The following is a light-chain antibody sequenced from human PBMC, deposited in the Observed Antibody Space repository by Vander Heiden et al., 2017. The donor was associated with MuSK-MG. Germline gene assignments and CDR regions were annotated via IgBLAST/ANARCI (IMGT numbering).Light chain of an antibody. CDR3: QQCYSTPRT. CDR1: QSISSY. CDR2: AAS. V-gene: IGKV1-39*01. Sequence: DIQLSQCLSSLSASVGDRVTITCRASQSISSYLNWYQQKPGKAPKLLIYAASSLQSGVPSRFTGSGSGTDFTLTISRLQPEHYATYYCQQCYSTPRTFGQGTKLEIK. J-gene: IGKJ2*01.